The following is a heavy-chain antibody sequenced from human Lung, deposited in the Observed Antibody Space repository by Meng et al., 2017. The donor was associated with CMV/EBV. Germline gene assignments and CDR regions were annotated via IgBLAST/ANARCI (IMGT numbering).Heavy chain of an antibody. CDR2: IISEADGGAT. Sequence: SGFTFGNAWMSWVRQAPGKGLEWVGRIISEADGGATRHAAPMKGRFTISRDDSKNTLYLQMNSLKTEDTAMYYCATDLYYDDSGLRDYWGRGTLVTVSS. CDR1: GFTFGNAW. D-gene: IGHD3-22*01. V-gene: IGHV3-15*01. CDR3: ATDLYYDDSGLRDY. J-gene: IGHJ4*02.